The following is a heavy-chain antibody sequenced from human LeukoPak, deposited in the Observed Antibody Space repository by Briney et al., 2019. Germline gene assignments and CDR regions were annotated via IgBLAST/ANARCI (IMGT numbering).Heavy chain of an antibody. CDR1: GFTVSNNF. Sequence: GGSPRLSCVVSGFTVSNNFMTWVRQAPGKGLEWVSLIYSGGNIYYADSVKGRFTISRDGSKNTLYLQMNSLRAEDTAVYYCARDPGAAAGNLWSWGQGTLVTVSS. J-gene: IGHJ5*02. D-gene: IGHD6-13*01. V-gene: IGHV3-66*01. CDR2: IYSGGNI. CDR3: ARDPGAAAGNLWS.